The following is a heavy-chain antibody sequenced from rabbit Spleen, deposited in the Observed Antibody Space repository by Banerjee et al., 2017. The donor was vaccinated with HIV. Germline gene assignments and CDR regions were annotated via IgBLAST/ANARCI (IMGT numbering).Heavy chain of an antibody. V-gene: IGHV1S40*01. CDR1: GVSFSSNSY. D-gene: IGHD1-1*01. Sequence: QSLEESGGDLVQPEGSLTLTCTASGVSFSSNSYMCWVRQAPGKGLEWIACIDTGSSGFTYFASWAKGRFTISKTSSTTVTLQMTSLTAADTATYFCARDTSSSFSSYGMDLWGQGTLVTVS. CDR3: ARDTSSSFSSYGMDL. J-gene: IGHJ6*01. CDR2: IDTGSSGFT.